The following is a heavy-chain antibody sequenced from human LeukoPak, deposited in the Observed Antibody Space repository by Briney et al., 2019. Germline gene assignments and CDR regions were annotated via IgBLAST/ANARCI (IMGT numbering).Heavy chain of an antibody. CDR1: GLTFSSTA. D-gene: IGHD2-2*01. Sequence: GGSLRLSCSASGLTFSSTAMHWVRQAPGRGLEFVSSISSDGGDTYYADSVKGRFTISRDNSKNTLFLQMISLRTEDTAVYHCARHSEGPVNDAFDIWGQGTKVTVSS. J-gene: IGHJ3*02. V-gene: IGHV3-64*04. CDR3: ARHSEGPVNDAFDI. CDR2: ISSDGGDT.